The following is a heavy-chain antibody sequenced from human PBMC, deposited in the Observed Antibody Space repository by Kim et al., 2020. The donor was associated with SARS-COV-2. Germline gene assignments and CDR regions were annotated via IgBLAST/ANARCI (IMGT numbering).Heavy chain of an antibody. Sequence: SETLSLTCTVSGGSISSGSYYWSWIRQPAGKGLEWIGRIYTSGSTNYNPSLKSRVTISVDTSKNQFSLKLSSVTAADTAVYYCARVYSSSWKRDWFDPWGQGTLVTVSS. D-gene: IGHD6-13*01. J-gene: IGHJ5*02. CDR3: ARVYSSSWKRDWFDP. CDR1: GGSISSGSYY. V-gene: IGHV4-61*02. CDR2: IYTSGST.